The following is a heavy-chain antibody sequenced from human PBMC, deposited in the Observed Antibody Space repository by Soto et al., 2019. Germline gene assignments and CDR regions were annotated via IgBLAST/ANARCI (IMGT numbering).Heavy chain of an antibody. CDR3: AIQDCTNDVCLEAAVTVGGALES. D-gene: IGHD2-8*01. J-gene: IGHJ1*01. CDR1: GFTFRKFW. CDR2: ISSDGTTT. Sequence: EVQLVQSGGGLAQPGKSLRLSCAASGFTFRKFWMHWVRQVPGKGPVWVSYISSDGTTTDYADSVKVRFTISRDNAKDTLNLQMDSLRAEDTAVYYCAIQDCTNDVCLEAAVTVGGALESWGQGTLVTVSS. V-gene: IGHV3-74*01.